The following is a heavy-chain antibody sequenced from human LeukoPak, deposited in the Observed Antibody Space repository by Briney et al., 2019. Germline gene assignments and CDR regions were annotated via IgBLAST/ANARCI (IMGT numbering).Heavy chain of an antibody. D-gene: IGHD1-26*01. Sequence: GGSLRLSCAASGFTFSSCAMSWVRQAPGKGLEWVSTIIDSGNSIYYADSAEGRFTIPRGNSKNTLYLQMNSLRAGDTAVYYCAKDPIFSGSYGVFDYWGLGTLVTVSS. CDR3: AKDPIFSGSYGVFDY. V-gene: IGHV3-23*01. CDR2: IIDSGNSI. CDR1: GFTFSSCA. J-gene: IGHJ4*02.